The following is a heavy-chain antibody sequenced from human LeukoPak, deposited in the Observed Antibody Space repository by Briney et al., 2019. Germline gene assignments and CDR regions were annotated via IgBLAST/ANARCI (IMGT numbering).Heavy chain of an antibody. J-gene: IGHJ3*02. V-gene: IGHV4-39*01. D-gene: IGHD6-13*01. CDR3: ARHYSSKGSFDI. CDR2: IYYSGST. Sequence: SETLSLTCAVYGGSFSSSSYYWGWIRQPPGKGLEWIGSIYYSGSTYYNPSLKSRVTISVDTSKNQFSLKLSSVTAADTAVYYCARHYSSKGSFDIWGQGTMVTVSS. CDR1: GGSFSSSSYY.